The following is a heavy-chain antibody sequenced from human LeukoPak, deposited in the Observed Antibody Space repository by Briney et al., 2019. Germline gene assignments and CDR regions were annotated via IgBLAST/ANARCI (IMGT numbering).Heavy chain of an antibody. CDR3: ARDVRNGYYFDY. Sequence: PGGSLRLSCAASGSTFSTYEMNWVRQAPGRGLEWVSYISSSGSTIFYADSVKGRFTISRDNAKNSLYLQMSSLRVEDSAVYYCARDVRNGYYFDYWGQGTLVTVSS. V-gene: IGHV3-48*03. CDR1: GSTFSTYE. D-gene: IGHD2-8*01. CDR2: ISSSGSTI. J-gene: IGHJ4*02.